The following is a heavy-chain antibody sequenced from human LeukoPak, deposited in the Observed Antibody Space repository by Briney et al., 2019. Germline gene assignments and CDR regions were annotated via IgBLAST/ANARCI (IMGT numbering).Heavy chain of an antibody. CDR2: IKQDGSEK. Sequence: PGGSLRLSCAASGFTFSSSDMHWVRQATGKGLEWVANIKQDGSEKYYVDSVKGRFTISRHNAKKSLYLQMNSLRAEDTAMYYCAREGYCSGGSCYGYFDLWGRGTLVTVSS. J-gene: IGHJ2*01. D-gene: IGHD2-15*01. CDR1: GFTFSSSD. V-gene: IGHV3-7*01. CDR3: AREGYCSGGSCYGYFDL.